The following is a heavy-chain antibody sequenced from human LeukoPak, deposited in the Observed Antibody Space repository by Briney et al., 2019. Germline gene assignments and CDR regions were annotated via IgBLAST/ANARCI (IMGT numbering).Heavy chain of an antibody. CDR3: ARAYCSGGTCYHYFDY. Sequence: GGSLRLSCEASGFSFRGYYMSWIRQAPGRGLEWVSDISSGSIYTNYADSVKGRFTISRDDAKNSLYLQMNSLRAEDTAVYYCARAYCSGGTCYHYFDYWGQGALVTVSS. J-gene: IGHJ4*02. D-gene: IGHD2-15*01. CDR2: ISSGSIYT. CDR1: GFSFRGYY. V-gene: IGHV3-11*03.